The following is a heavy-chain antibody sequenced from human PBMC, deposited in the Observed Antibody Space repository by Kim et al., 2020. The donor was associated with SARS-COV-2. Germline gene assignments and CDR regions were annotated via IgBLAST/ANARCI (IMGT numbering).Heavy chain of an antibody. Sequence: GGSLRLSCSASGFTFSSYAMHWVRQAPGKGLEYVSAISSNGGSTYYADSVKGRFTISRDNSKNTLYLQMSSLRAEDTAVYYCVKDGGWQQLVSSYFQHWGQGTLVTVSS. CDR2: ISSNGGST. CDR3: VKDGGWQQLVSSYFQH. D-gene: IGHD6-13*01. V-gene: IGHV3-64D*06. CDR1: GFTFSSYA. J-gene: IGHJ1*01.